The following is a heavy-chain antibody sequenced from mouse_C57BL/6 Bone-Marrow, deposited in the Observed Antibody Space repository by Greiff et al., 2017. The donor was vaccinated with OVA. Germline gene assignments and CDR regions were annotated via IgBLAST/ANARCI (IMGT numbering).Heavy chain of an antibody. V-gene: IGHV2-2*01. D-gene: IGHD1-1*01. CDR1: GFSLTSYG. CDR2: IWSGGST. J-gene: IGHJ4*01. CDR3: ARKGVLLRPYAMDY. Sequence: VQLQESGPGLVQPSQSLSITCTVSGFSLTSYGVHWVRQSPGKGLEWLGVIWSGGSTDYNAAFISRLSISKDNSKSQVFFKMNSLQADDTAIYYCARKGVLLRPYAMDYWGQGTSVTVSS.